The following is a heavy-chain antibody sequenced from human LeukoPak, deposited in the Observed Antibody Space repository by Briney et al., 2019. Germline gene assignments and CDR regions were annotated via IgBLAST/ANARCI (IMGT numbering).Heavy chain of an antibody. D-gene: IGHD6-13*01. CDR2: IIPILGIA. CDR3: ARAASSWYLDY. J-gene: IGHJ4*02. V-gene: IGHV1-69*04. Sequence: SVKVSCKASGGTFSSYAISWVRQAPGQGLEWMGRIIPILGIANYAQKFQGRVTITADKSTSTAYMELSSLRSEDTAVYYCARAASSWYLDYWGQGTLVTVSS. CDR1: GGTFSSYA.